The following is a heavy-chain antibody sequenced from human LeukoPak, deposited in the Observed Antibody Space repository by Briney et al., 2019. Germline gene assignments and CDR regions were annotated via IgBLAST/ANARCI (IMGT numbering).Heavy chain of an antibody. Sequence: SETLSLTCTVSGGSISSGDYYWSWIRQPPGKGLEWIGYIYYSGSTYYNPSLKSRVTISVDTSKNQFSLKLSSVTAADTAVYYCARVGVVVPAARWFDPWGRGTLVTVSS. V-gene: IGHV4-30-4*08. CDR2: IYYSGST. CDR1: GGSISSGDYY. D-gene: IGHD2-2*01. J-gene: IGHJ5*02. CDR3: ARVGVVVPAARWFDP.